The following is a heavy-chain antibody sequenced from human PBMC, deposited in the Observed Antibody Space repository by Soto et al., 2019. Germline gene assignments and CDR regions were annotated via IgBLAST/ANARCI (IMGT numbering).Heavy chain of an antibody. D-gene: IGHD1-1*01. V-gene: IGHV3-30*18. CDR1: GFTFSSYG. J-gene: IGHJ4*02. Sequence: HPGGSLRLSCAASGFTFSSYGMHWVRQAPGKGLEWVAVISYDGSNKYYADSVKGRFTISRDNSKNTLYLQMNSLRAEDTAVYYCAKVPGTTINYYFDYWGQGTLVTVSS. CDR3: AKVPGTTINYYFDY. CDR2: ISYDGSNK.